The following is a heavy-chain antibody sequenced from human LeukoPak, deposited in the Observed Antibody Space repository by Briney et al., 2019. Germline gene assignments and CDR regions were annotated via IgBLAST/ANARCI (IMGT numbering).Heavy chain of an antibody. CDR1: GFTFSGAA. Sequence: GGSLRLSCAASGFTFSGAAMHWVRQAPGKGLEWVSSISSSSSYIYYADSVKGRFTISRDNAKNSLYLQMNSLRAEDTAVYYCARDSYYYDSSGYPFWGQGTMVTVSS. V-gene: IGHV3-21*01. J-gene: IGHJ3*01. CDR3: ARDSYYYDSSGYPF. CDR2: ISSSSSYI. D-gene: IGHD3-22*01.